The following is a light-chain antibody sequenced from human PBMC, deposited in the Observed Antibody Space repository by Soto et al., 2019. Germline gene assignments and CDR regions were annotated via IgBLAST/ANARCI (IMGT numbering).Light chain of an antibody. Sequence: IVLTQSTVTLTLSPGERATLSCRASQSFXTYFVWYQVKPGQAPRVLXANASSMASGGPARLSGSGSVTEFTPTISSLHSEDFAVYFCQQYKKGTRTFGQGTKVDIK. J-gene: IGKJ1*01. V-gene: IGKV3D-15*01. CDR3: QQYKKGTRT. CDR1: QSFXTY. CDR2: NAS.